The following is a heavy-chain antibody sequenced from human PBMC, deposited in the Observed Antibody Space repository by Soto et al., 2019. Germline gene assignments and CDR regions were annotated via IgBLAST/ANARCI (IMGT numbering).Heavy chain of an antibody. CDR1: GGSFSGYY. CDR2: INHSGST. Sequence: PSETLSLTCAVYGGSFSGYYWSWIRQPPGKGLEWIGEINHSGSTNYNPSLKSRVTISVDRSQSIFSLKLASVTAADTAVYYCVRSEATALDYWGQGTLVTVSS. J-gene: IGHJ4*02. V-gene: IGHV4-34*01. CDR3: VRSEATALDY.